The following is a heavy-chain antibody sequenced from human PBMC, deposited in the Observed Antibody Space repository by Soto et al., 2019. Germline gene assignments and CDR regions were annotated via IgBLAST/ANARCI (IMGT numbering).Heavy chain of an antibody. CDR2: ITNDGSKT. J-gene: IGHJ5*01. D-gene: IGHD1-1*01. Sequence: QVQLVESGGGVVQPGRSLRLSCAASGFTFTTYGMHWVRQAPGKGLEWLAAITNDGSKTYYSDSVEGRITISRDNSQNTVYLQMSSLRADHTAVYYCAKGYNGNWFDPWGQGTLVIVSS. CDR1: GFTFTTYG. V-gene: IGHV3-30*18. CDR3: AKGYNGNWFDP.